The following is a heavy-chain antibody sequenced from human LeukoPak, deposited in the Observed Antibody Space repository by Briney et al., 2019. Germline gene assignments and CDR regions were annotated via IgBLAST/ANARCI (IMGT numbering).Heavy chain of an antibody. CDR3: ARDLQTTYCSGGSCYGSAVY. D-gene: IGHD2-15*01. CDR1: GFTVSSNY. J-gene: IGHJ4*02. CDR2: IYSGGST. V-gene: IGHV3-66*01. Sequence: GGSLRLSCAASGFTVSSNYMSRVRQAPGKGLEWVSVIYSGGSTYYADSVKGRFTISRDNSKNTLYLQMNSLRAEDTAVYYCARDLQTTYCSGGSCYGSAVYWGQGTLVTVSS.